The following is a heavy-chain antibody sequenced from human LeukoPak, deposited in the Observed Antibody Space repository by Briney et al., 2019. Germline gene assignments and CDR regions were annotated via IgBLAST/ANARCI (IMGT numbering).Heavy chain of an antibody. V-gene: IGHV3-30*01. CDR3: ARDRISYSSSWSQVDY. CDR2: ISYDGSNK. Sequence: PGGSLRLSCAASGFTFSSYAMHWVRQAPGKGLEGVAVISYDGSNKYYADSVKGRFTISRDNSKNTLYLQMNSLRAEDTAVYYCARDRISYSSSWSQVDYWGQGTLVTVSS. J-gene: IGHJ4*02. D-gene: IGHD6-6*01. CDR1: GFTFSSYA.